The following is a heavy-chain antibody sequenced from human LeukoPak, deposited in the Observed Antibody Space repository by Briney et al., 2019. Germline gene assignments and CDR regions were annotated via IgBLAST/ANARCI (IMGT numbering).Heavy chain of an antibody. Sequence: QPGRSLRLSCTASGFTFGDYAVSWVRQAPGKGLEWVGFIRSKAYGGTTEYAASVKGRFTISRDDSKSIAYLQMNSLKTEDTAVYYCWVCYYDSSGYCDYWGQGTLVTVSS. D-gene: IGHD3-22*01. CDR3: WVCYYDSSGYCDY. CDR2: IRSKAYGGTT. J-gene: IGHJ4*02. CDR1: GFTFGDYA. V-gene: IGHV3-49*04.